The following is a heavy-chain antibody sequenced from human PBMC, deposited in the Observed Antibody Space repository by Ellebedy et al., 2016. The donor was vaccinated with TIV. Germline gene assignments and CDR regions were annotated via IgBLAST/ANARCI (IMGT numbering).Heavy chain of an antibody. D-gene: IGHD6-19*01. CDR3: ARDKLQNAVAGSNFDY. Sequence: GESLKISXAASGFTFSTYWMHWVRQAPGQGLEWVANIKQDGSEKYYVGSVKGRFTISRDNAKNSLFLQMNSLRAEDTAVYYCARDKLQNAVAGSNFDYWGQGALVTVSS. CDR2: IKQDGSEK. CDR1: GFTFSTYW. V-gene: IGHV3-7*01. J-gene: IGHJ4*02.